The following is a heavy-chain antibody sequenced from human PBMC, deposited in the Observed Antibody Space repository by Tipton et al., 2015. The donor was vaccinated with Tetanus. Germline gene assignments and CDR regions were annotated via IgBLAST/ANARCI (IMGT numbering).Heavy chain of an antibody. Sequence: TLSLTCTVSGGSISSFYWYWIRQPPGKGLEWIAYIYQNGDANYNPSLQSRVTISVDTSKNQFSLQLAFVTAADTAIYYCARERIEAFYYHGLDVWGPRTTVTVSS. D-gene: IGHD2-21*01. CDR1: GGSISSFY. J-gene: IGHJ6*02. CDR3: ARERIEAFYYHGLDV. CDR2: IYQNGDA. V-gene: IGHV4-59*01.